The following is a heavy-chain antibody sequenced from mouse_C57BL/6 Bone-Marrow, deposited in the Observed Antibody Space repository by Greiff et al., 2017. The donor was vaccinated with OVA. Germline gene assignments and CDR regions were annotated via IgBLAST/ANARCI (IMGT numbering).Heavy chain of an antibody. D-gene: IGHD2-3*01. J-gene: IGHJ4*01. CDR1: GYTFTDYE. V-gene: IGHV1-15*01. Sequence: QVQLKQSGAELVRPGASVTLSCKASGYTFTDYEMHWVKQTPVHGLEWIGAIDPETGGTAYNQKFKGKAILTADKSSSTAYMELRSLTSEDSAVYYCTRPDDGYYPYYAMDYWGQGTSVTVSS. CDR2: IDPETGGT. CDR3: TRPDDGYYPYYAMDY.